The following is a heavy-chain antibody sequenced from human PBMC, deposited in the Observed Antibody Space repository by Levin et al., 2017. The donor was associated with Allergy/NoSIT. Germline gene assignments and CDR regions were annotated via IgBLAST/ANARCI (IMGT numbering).Heavy chain of an antibody. CDR2: INYSGRT. CDR1: GGSISSSSNY. Sequence: PSETLSLTCTVSGGSISSSSNYWSWLRQPPGKGLEWIATINYSGRTYYNPSLKSRVTILVDMSKNQFSLKLTSVTAADTAVYYCARIYTTGWIDYWGQGTLVTVSS. D-gene: IGHD6-19*01. J-gene: IGHJ4*02. CDR3: ARIYTTGWIDY. V-gene: IGHV4-39*07.